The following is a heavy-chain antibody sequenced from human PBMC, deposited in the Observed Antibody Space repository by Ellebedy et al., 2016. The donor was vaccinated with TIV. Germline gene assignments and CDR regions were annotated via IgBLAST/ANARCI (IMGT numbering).Heavy chain of an antibody. J-gene: IGHJ1*01. D-gene: IGHD5-12*01. CDR2: ISSDGNTK. Sequence: GESLKISCAASGFTFSSFAMHWVRQAPGKGLEWVAVISSDGNTKYYADSVKDRFTISRDNTKKTLFLLMNSLRAEDTAVYYCARVAGSGYFQGEYFPHWGQGTLVTVSS. CDR3: ARVAGSGYFQGEYFPH. V-gene: IGHV3-30-3*01. CDR1: GFTFSSFA.